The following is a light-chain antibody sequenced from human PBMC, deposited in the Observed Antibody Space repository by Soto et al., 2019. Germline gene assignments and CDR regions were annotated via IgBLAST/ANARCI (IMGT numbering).Light chain of an antibody. CDR1: SSDVGSYNY. J-gene: IGLJ3*02. CDR2: EVT. V-gene: IGLV2-14*01. CDR3: GSYTFTGTPHVV. Sequence: QSVLTQPASVSGSPGQSITISCSGTSSDVGSYNYDSWYQQHPGKAPKIMIYEVTYRPSGVSDRFSGSKSGNAAYLTISGLPADDEVDYYCGSYTFTGTPHVVFGGGTKLTVL.